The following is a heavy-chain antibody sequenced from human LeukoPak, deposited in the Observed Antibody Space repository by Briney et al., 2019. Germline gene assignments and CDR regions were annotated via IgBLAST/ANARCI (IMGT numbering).Heavy chain of an antibody. D-gene: IGHD5-24*01. CDR3: ARHTRVRDGYNLYCFDP. Sequence: SETLSLTCTVSGGSISSSSYYWGWIRQPPGKGPEWIGSIYHSGTTYYNPSLKSRVTISVDTSKNQFSLKLSSVTAAYTAVYYCARHTRVRDGYNLYCFDPWGQGTLVTVSS. J-gene: IGHJ5*02. CDR2: IYHSGTT. CDR1: GGSISSSSYY. V-gene: IGHV4-39*01.